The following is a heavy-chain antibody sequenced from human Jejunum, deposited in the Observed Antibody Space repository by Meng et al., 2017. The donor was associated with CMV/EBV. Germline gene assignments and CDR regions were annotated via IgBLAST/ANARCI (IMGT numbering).Heavy chain of an antibody. J-gene: IGHJ5*02. CDR3: ARQRKYAAGGTGEFDP. CDR2: IDHTGSA. D-gene: IGHD6-13*01. CDR1: GGSFSGFY. Sequence: VQLQQWGAGLLQPSDTLSLTCAVYGGSFSGFYWSWIRQPPGKGLEWIAEIDHTGSANYNPSLKSRVTISVDTSKNQFSLELNSVTAADTALYYCARQRKYAAGGTGEFDPWGQGTLVTVSS. V-gene: IGHV4-34*01.